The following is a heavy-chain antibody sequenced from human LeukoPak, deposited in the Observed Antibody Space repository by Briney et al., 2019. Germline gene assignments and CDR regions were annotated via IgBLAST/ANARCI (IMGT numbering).Heavy chain of an antibody. D-gene: IGHD3-16*01. J-gene: IGHJ4*02. CDR3: ARQGDYFDY. CDR2: IYYSGST. CDR1: GGSISSYY. Sequence: PSETLSLTCTVSGGSISSYYWSWIRQPPGKGLEWIGSIYYSGSTYYNPSLKSRVTISVDTSKNQFSLKLSSVTAADTAVYYCARQGDYFDYWGQGTLVTVSS. V-gene: IGHV4-59*05.